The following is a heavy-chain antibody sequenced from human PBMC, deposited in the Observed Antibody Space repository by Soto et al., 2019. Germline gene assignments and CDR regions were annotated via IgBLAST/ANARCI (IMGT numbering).Heavy chain of an antibody. CDR2: ISYDGSNR. J-gene: IGHJ6*02. Sequence: QVQLVESGGGVVQPGRSLRLSCAASGFTFRSYAMHWVRQAPGKGLEWVAVISYDGSNRCYADPVRGRFTISRDNSKNTLYLQMHSLTAEDTALYYCAKVGPYCSTANCFFDYGMDVWGQGTTVTVSS. CDR1: GFTFRSYA. V-gene: IGHV3-30*18. CDR3: AKVGPYCSTANCFFDYGMDV. D-gene: IGHD2-15*01.